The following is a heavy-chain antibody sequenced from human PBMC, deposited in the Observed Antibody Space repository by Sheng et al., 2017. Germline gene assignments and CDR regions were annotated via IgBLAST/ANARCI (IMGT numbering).Heavy chain of an antibody. CDR3: ARGDYSSGWHDAFDI. J-gene: IGHJ3*02. CDR2: INHSGST. D-gene: IGHD6-19*01. V-gene: IGHV4-34*01. Sequence: QVQLQQWGAGLLKPSETLSLTCAVYGGSFSGYYWSWIRQPPGKGLEWIGEINHSGSTNYNPSLKSRVTISVDTSKNQFSLKLSSVTAADTAVYYCARGDYSSGWHDAFDIWGQGTMVTVSS. CDR1: GGSFSGYY.